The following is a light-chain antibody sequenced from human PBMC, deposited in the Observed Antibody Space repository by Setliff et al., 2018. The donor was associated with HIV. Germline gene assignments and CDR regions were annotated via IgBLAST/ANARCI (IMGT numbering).Light chain of an antibody. CDR3: SSYTTTSTTV. Sequence: QSALTQPASMSGSPGQSITISCTGTRSDVGGYNSVSWYQQHPGKVPKVLIYEVSNRPSGVSNRFSGSKSGNTASLTISGLQADDEADYYCSSYTTTSTTVFGTGTRSPS. CDR1: RSDVGGYNS. CDR2: EVS. V-gene: IGLV2-14*03. J-gene: IGLJ1*01.